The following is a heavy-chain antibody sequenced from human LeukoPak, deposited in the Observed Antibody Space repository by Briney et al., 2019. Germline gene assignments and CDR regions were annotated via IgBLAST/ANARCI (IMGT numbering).Heavy chain of an antibody. Sequence: GGSLRLSCAASGFSFSRTAMSWVRHAPGKGLEWVSAISGSAGSTYYADSVKGRFTTSRDNPRNTLSLQMDSLRDEDTAVSYCAKAPGHGVYDDFWSAEAFGYWGQGTLVTVSS. CDR2: ISGSAGST. CDR1: GFSFSRTA. V-gene: IGHV3-23*01. D-gene: IGHD3-3*01. J-gene: IGHJ4*02. CDR3: AKAPGHGVYDDFWSAEAFGY.